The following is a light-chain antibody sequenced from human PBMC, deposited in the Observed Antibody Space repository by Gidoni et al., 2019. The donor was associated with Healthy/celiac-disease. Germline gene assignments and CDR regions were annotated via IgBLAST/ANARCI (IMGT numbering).Light chain of an antibody. V-gene: IGLV3-1*01. CDR3: QAWDSSLEVV. CDR2: QDS. CDR1: KLGDKY. Sequence: SYELTQPPSVSVSPGQTASLTCSGDKLGDKYACWYQQKPGQSPVLVIYQDSKRPSGIPERFSGSNSGNTATLTISGTQAMDEADYYCQAWDSSLEVVFGGGTKLTVL. J-gene: IGLJ2*01.